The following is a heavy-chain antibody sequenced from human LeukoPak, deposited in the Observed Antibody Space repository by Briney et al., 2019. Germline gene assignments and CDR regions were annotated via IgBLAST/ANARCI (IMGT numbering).Heavy chain of an antibody. D-gene: IGHD1-20*01. CDR2: INPSGGST. J-gene: IGHJ4*02. CDR1: GYTFTSYY. Sequence: ASVKISCKASGYTFTSYYMHWVRQAPGQGLEWMGIINPSGGSTNYAQKLQGRVTMTTDTSTSTAYMELRSLRSDDTAVYYCARVNNFLIDYWGQGTLVTVSS. CDR3: ARVNNFLIDY. V-gene: IGHV1-46*01.